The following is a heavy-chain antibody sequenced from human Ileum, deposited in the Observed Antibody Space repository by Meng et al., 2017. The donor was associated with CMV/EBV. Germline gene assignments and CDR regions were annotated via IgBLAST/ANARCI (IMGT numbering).Heavy chain of an antibody. CDR1: GGSISSYY. CDR2: IYYTGSA. D-gene: IGHD6-6*01. Sequence: SETLSLTCTVSGGSISSYYWSWIRQPPGKGLEWIGYIYYTGSANYSPSLRSRVTISVDTSKNQFSLKLTSVTAADTAVYYCARGSGSSRPNFDYWGQGKLV. J-gene: IGHJ4*02. CDR3: ARGSGSSRPNFDY. V-gene: IGHV4-59*01.